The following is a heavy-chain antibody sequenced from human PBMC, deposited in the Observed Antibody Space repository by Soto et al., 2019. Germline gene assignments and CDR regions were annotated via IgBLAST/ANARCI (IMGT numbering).Heavy chain of an antibody. Sequence: PSETLSLTCTVSGGSISSYYWSWIRQPPGKGLEWIGYIYYSGSTNYNPSLKSRVTISVDTSKTQFSLKLSSVTAADSAVYFCARHSEDYRKSFDYWGQGSLVTVSS. J-gene: IGHJ4*02. CDR2: IYYSGST. CDR3: ARHSEDYRKSFDY. CDR1: GGSISSYY. D-gene: IGHD3-16*01. V-gene: IGHV4-59*08.